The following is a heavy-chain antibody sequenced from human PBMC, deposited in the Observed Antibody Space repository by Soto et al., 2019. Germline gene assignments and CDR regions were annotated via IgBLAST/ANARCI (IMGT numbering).Heavy chain of an antibody. CDR3: AREHGFSYGLNYFDP. V-gene: IGHV4-59*01. Sequence: PSETLSLTCTVSGGSISSYYWSWIRQPPGKGLEWIGYIYYSGSTNYNPSLKSRVTISLDTSKNQFSLKLSSVTAADTAVYYCAREHGFSYGLNYFDPWGQGTLVTVSS. CDR2: IYYSGST. J-gene: IGHJ5*02. D-gene: IGHD5-18*01. CDR1: GGSISSYY.